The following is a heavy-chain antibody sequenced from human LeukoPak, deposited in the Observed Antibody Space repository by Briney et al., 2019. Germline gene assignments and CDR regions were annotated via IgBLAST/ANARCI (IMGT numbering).Heavy chain of an antibody. CDR2: TYYRSKRYN. CDR3: TREYELGTPVAYLDY. Sequence: SQTLSLTCAISGESVSSNSAAWNWIRQSPSRGLEWLGRTYYRSKRYNNYAVSVKSRITINPDTSKNQFSLQLNSVTPEGTAVYYCTREYELGTPVAYLDYWGQGTPVTVSS. CDR1: GESVSSNSAA. V-gene: IGHV6-1*01. J-gene: IGHJ4*02. D-gene: IGHD7-27*01.